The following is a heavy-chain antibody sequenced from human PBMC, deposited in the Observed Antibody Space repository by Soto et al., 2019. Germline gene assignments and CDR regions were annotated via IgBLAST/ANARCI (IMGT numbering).Heavy chain of an antibody. CDR2: FYYSGST. J-gene: IGHJ4*02. CDR1: GGSVSSSTCY. D-gene: IGHD6-19*01. V-gene: IGHV4-39*01. Sequence: LQLQESGPGLLKPSETLSLSCTVSGGSVSSSTCYWGWIRQPPGKGLEWIGSFYYSGSTYYNPSLTSRGTISVDTSKNQFSLKLSSVTAADTAVYYCARRGIAVALYSWGQGTLVTVSS. CDR3: ARRGIAVALYS.